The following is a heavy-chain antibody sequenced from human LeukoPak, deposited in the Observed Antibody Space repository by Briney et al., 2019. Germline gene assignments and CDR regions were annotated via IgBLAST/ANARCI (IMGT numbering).Heavy chain of an antibody. J-gene: IGHJ6*02. CDR1: GYTFINYG. CDR2: ISTYNGNT. V-gene: IGHV1-18*01. D-gene: IGHD3-3*01. Sequence: GASVKVSCKASGYTFINYGISWVRQAPGQGLEWMGWISTYNGNTNYAQKLQGRVTMTTDTSTGTGYMELRSLRSDDTAVYYCARVRDFWSGYPPRGMDVWGQGTTVTVSS. CDR3: ARVRDFWSGYPPRGMDV.